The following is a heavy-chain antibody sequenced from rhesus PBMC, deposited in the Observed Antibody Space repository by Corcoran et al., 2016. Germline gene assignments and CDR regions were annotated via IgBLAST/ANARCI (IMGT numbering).Heavy chain of an antibody. J-gene: IGHJ4*01. CDR2: ISYTGST. CDR1: GYSINSGYG. Sequence: QLQLQESGPGLVQPSETLSLTCAVSGYSINSGYGWTWISQPPWKGLDWIWYISYTGSTTYNPSLKSRVSISRDTSKNQFSLRLNSVTAADTAVYCCARVFGLVSPLAFDYWGQGVLVTGSS. CDR3: ARVFGLVSPLAFDY. D-gene: IGHD3-3*01. V-gene: IGHV4-122*02.